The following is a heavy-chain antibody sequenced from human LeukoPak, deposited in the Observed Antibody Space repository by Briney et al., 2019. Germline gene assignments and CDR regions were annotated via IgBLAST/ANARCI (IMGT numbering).Heavy chain of an antibody. V-gene: IGHV3-30*02. CDR2: IRYDGSYE. J-gene: IGHJ6*03. CDR1: GFTFNSYG. D-gene: IGHD5-24*01. Sequence: GGSLRLSCAASGFTFNSYGMHWVRQAPGKGLEWVAFIRYDGSYEYYADSVKGRFTISRDNSKTTLYLQMNSLISEDTAVYYCAKDGGLHLYYYYNYMDIWGKGTTVTVSS. CDR3: AKDGGLHLYYYYNYMDI.